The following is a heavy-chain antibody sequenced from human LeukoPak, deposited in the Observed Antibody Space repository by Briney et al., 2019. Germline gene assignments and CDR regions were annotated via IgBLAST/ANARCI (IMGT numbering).Heavy chain of an antibody. J-gene: IGHJ6*03. V-gene: IGHV4-39*07. CDR2: IYYSGST. CDR1: GGSISSYY. CDR3: ARWSYYYYMDV. Sequence: PSETLSLTCTVSGGSISSYYWGWIRQPPGKGLEWIGSIYYSGSTYYNPSLKSRVTISVDTSKNQFSLKRSSVTAADTAVYYCARWSYYYYMDVWGKGTTVTVSS.